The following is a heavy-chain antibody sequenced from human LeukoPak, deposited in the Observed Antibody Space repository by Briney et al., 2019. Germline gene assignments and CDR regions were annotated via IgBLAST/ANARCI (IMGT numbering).Heavy chain of an antibody. CDR2: INSNTSYI. J-gene: IGHJ3*02. Sequence: GGSLRLSCAASGLIFNSYNINWVRQAPGKGLEWVSSINSNTSYIYYADSVKGRFTISRDNAKNSLCLQMNSLRAEDTAVYYCAKDLRLRSGWYGAFDIWGQGTMVTVST. V-gene: IGHV3-21*04. CDR3: AKDLRLRSGWYGAFDI. D-gene: IGHD6-19*01. CDR1: GLIFNSYN.